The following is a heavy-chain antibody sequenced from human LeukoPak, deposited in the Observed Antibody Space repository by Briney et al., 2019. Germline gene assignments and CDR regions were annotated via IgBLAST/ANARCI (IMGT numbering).Heavy chain of an antibody. CDR1: GYTFTNYY. CDR3: ARGGGTVFGVVND. D-gene: IGHD3-3*01. J-gene: IGHJ4*02. CDR2: IHPNSDGT. V-gene: IGHV1-2*02. Sequence: GASVKVSCKASGYTFTNYYMHWVRQAPGQGLEWMGWIHPNSDGTNYAQKFQGRVTMTRDTSINTAYMELSRLRSEDTAIYYCARGGGTVFGVVNDWGQGTLVTVSS.